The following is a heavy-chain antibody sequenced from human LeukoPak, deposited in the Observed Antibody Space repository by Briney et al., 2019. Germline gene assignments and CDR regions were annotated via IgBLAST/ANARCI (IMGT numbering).Heavy chain of an antibody. D-gene: IGHD2-2*01. CDR2: MNIDGST. J-gene: IGHJ4*02. CDR1: GVSISSSDYF. CDR3: ARTVIVVVPLYYFDY. Sequence: SETLSLTCTVSGVSISSSDYFWSWIRQPAGKGLEWIGRMNIDGSTNYNPSLQSRVTSSLDTSKNQFSLKLSSVTAADTAVYYCARTVIVVVPLYYFDYWGQGTLVTVSS. V-gene: IGHV4-61*02.